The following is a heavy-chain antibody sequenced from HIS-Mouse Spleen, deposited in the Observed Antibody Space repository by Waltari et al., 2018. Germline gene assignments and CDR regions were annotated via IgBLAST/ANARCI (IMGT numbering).Heavy chain of an antibody. CDR1: GGSFSGYY. Sequence: QVQLQQWGAGLLKPSETLSLTCAVYGGSFSGYYWSWIRQPPGKGLEWMGEIHHSGSTHAHPSLSGRVTRSVATSKNQFSLKLGSVTAADTAVYYCARGGSSWYFDLWGRGTLVTVSS. J-gene: IGHJ2*01. CDR2: IHHSGST. CDR3: ARGGSSWYFDL. V-gene: IGHV4-34*01.